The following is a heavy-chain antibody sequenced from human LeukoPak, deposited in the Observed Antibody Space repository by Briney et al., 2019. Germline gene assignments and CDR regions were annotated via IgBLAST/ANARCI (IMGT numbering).Heavy chain of an antibody. V-gene: IGHV4-34*01. Sequence: PETLSLTCAVYGGSFSGYYWSWIRQPPGKGLEWIGEINHSGSTNYNPSLKSRVTISVDPSKNQFPLKLSSLTAADTAVYYCARGGEVGERRCSTSCYAFDIWGQGTMVTVSS. D-gene: IGHD2-2*01. CDR1: GGSFSGYY. J-gene: IGHJ3*02. CDR2: INHSGST. CDR3: ARGGEVGERRCSTSCYAFDI.